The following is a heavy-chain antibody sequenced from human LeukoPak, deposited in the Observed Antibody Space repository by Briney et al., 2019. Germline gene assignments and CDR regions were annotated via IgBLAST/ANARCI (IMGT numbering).Heavy chain of an antibody. Sequence: SETLSLTCTVSGGSISSYYWSWIRQPPGKGLEWIGYIYYSGSTNYNPSLKSRATISVDTSKNQFSLKLSSVTAADTAVYYCARGAYGDPTSFDYWGQGTLVTVSS. CDR3: ARGAYGDPTSFDY. D-gene: IGHD4-17*01. J-gene: IGHJ4*02. CDR2: IYYSGST. V-gene: IGHV4-59*01. CDR1: GGSISSYY.